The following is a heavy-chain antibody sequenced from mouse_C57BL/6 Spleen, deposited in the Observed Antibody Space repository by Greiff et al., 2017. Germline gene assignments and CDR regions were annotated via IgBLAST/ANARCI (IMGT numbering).Heavy chain of an antibody. V-gene: IGHV3-6*01. CDR3: AITTVVATPFDY. Sequence: ESGPGLVKPSQSLSLTCSVTGYSITSGYYWNWIRQFPGNKLEWMGYISYDGSNNYNPSLKNRIPITRDTSKNQFFLKLNSVTTEDTATYYCAITTVVATPFDYWGQGTTLTVSS. CDR2: ISYDGSN. CDR1: GYSITSGYY. D-gene: IGHD1-1*01. J-gene: IGHJ2*01.